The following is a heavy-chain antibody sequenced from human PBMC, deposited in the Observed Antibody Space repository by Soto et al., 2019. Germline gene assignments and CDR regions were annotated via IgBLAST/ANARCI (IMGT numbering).Heavy chain of an antibody. CDR1: GFTFSSYA. D-gene: IGHD2-8*01. J-gene: IGHJ6*02. CDR2: ISYDGSNK. Sequence: QVQLVESGGGVVQPGRSLRLSCAASGFTFSSYAMHWVRQAPGKGLEWVAVISYDGSNKYYADSVKGRFTISRDNSKNTLYLQMNSLRAEDTAVYYCARGYCTNGVCYGNYYYYGMDVWGQGTTVTVSS. V-gene: IGHV3-30-3*01. CDR3: ARGYCTNGVCYGNYYYYGMDV.